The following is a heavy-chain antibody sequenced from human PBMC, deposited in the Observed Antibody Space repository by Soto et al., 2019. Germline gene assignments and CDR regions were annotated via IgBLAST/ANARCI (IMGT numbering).Heavy chain of an antibody. CDR1: GFTFSTYT. Sequence: AQLVESGGGLVKPGESLRLACAASGFTFSTYTLNWVRQAPGKGLEWVSSISTSGDSTYHEDSVRGRFTISRDNARASLYLQMDSLRVEDTAMYYCTRDGEPLWGPGTMVTVSS. D-gene: IGHD3-3*01. J-gene: IGHJ3*01. CDR2: ISTSGDST. CDR3: TRDGEPL. V-gene: IGHV3-21*01.